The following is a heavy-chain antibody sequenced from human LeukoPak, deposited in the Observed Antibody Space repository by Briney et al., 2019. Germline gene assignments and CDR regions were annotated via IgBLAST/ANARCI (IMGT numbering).Heavy chain of an antibody. D-gene: IGHD5-24*01. J-gene: IGHJ4*02. CDR2: IKQDGSKK. V-gene: IGHV3-7*04. CDR3: TRVGYIDEGIDY. CDR1: GFPFSSYW. Sequence: GGSLRLSCVASGFPFSSYWMTWVRQAPGKGLEWVANIKQDGSKKSYVDPVKGRFTISRDNAKNSLYLQMNSLRAEDAAIYYCTRVGYIDEGIDYWGQGTLVTVSS.